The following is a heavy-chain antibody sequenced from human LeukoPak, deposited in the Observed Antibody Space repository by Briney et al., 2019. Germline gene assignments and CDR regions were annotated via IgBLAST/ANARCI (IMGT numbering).Heavy chain of an antibody. Sequence: QTGGSLRLSCAASGFTFSSYGLNWVRQAPGEGLEWVSYVSPSSTTIYYADSVKGRFTISRDNAKNSLYLQMNSLRAEDTAVYYCAREHTPYGSACTAAYWGQGTLVTVSS. J-gene: IGHJ4*02. D-gene: IGHD6-19*01. CDR2: VSPSSTTI. CDR3: AREHTPYGSACTAAY. V-gene: IGHV3-48*01. CDR1: GFTFSSYG.